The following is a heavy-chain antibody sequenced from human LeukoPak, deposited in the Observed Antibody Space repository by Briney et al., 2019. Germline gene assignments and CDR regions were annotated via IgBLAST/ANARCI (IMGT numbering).Heavy chain of an antibody. D-gene: IGHD4-11*01. CDR3: AKVLATTVTTGFYYYYMDV. CDR2: ISYDGSNK. J-gene: IGHJ6*03. Sequence: PGGSLRLSCAASGFTFSSYGMHWVRQAPGKGLEWVAVISYDGSNKYYADSVKGRFTISRDNSKNTLYLQMNSLRAEDTAVYYCAKVLATTVTTGFYYYYMDVWGKGTTVTVSS. CDR1: GFTFSSYG. V-gene: IGHV3-30*18.